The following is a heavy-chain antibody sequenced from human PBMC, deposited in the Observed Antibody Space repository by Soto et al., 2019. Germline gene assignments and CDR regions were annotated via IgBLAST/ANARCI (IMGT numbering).Heavy chain of an antibody. CDR2: INHSGST. J-gene: IGHJ4*02. CDR1: GGSFSGYY. D-gene: IGHD3-22*01. Sequence: PSETLSLTCAVYGGSFSGYYWSWIRQPPGKGLEWIGEINHSGSTNYNPALKSRVTISVDTSKNQFSLKLSSVTAADTAVYYCARGYDSSGSYSSFDYWGQGTLVTVSS. V-gene: IGHV4-34*01. CDR3: ARGYDSSGSYSSFDY.